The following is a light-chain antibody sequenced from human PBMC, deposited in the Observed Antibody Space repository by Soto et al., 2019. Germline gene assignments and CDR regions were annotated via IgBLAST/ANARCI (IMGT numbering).Light chain of an antibody. CDR1: SSDVGGYNY. Sequence: QSALTQPASVSGSPGQSITISCTGTSSDVGGYNYVSWYQQHPGKAPKLMIYDVSNQPSGVSNRFSGSKSGNAASLTISGLQAEDEADYYCSSYTSSSTYVFGTGTKVPVL. V-gene: IGLV2-14*01. CDR2: DVS. J-gene: IGLJ1*01. CDR3: SSYTSSSTYV.